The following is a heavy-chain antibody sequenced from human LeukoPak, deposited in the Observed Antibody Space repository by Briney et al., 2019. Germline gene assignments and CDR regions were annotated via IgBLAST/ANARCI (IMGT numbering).Heavy chain of an antibody. J-gene: IGHJ4*02. D-gene: IGHD2-21*02. CDR2: ILPGASDT. CDR1: GYSFTSYW. Sequence: GESLNIYCKGSGYSFTSYWIGWVRQMPRKGLEWMGIILPGASDTRYSPSFQGQVTISADKSINTAYLQWSTLKASDTAMFYCARQLVTDYFEYWGQGTLVTVSS. V-gene: IGHV5-51*01. CDR3: ARQLVTDYFEY.